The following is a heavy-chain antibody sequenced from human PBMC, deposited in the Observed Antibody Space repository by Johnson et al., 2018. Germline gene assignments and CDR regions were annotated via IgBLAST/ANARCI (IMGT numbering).Heavy chain of an antibody. Sequence: QVQLVESGAEVKKPGASVKVSCKASGYTFTSYDINWVRQATGQGLEWIGWMNPNSGHTGYSQKFQGRVTMTRNTSIKTAYMEQSSLWSEDTAVYYCAKWGYCSRTNCYFLYGMDVWGQGTTVTVSS. CDR1: GYTFTSYD. J-gene: IGHJ6*02. CDR3: AKWGYCSRTNCYFLYGMDV. V-gene: IGHV1-8*01. D-gene: IGHD2-2*01. CDR2: MNPNSGHT.